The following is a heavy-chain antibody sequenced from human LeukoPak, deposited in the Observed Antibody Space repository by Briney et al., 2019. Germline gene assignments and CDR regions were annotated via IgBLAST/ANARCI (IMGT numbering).Heavy chain of an antibody. V-gene: IGHV4-4*02. CDR1: GGSISSSNW. CDR3: ARTSVVPKCVAFDI. Sequence: PSGTLSLTCAVSGGSISSSNWWSWVRQPPGKGLEWIGEIYHSGSTNYNPSLKSRVTISVDKSKNQFSLKLSSVTAADTAVYYCARTSVVPKCVAFDIWGQGTMVTVSS. D-gene: IGHD4-23*01. J-gene: IGHJ3*02. CDR2: IYHSGST.